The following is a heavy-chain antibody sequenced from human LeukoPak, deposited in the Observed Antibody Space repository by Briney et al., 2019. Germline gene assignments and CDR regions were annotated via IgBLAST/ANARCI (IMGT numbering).Heavy chain of an antibody. Sequence: GGSLRLSCAASGFTFSSYAMSWVRQAPGKGLEWVSAISGSGGSTYYADSVKGRFTISRDNSKNTLYLQMNSLRAEDTAVYYCANSLARGTYNWFDPWGQGTLVPVSS. CDR3: ANSLARGTYNWFDP. CDR2: ISGSGGST. CDR1: GFTFSSYA. V-gene: IGHV3-23*01. J-gene: IGHJ5*02.